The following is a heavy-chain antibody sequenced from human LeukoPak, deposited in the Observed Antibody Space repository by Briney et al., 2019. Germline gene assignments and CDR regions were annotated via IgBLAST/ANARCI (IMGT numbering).Heavy chain of an antibody. V-gene: IGHV1-8*01. CDR3: ARLSQTPDFYSNGGYYYLGY. CDR1: RYTFTSYD. CDR2: MNPNTGRT. Sequence: ASVKVSCKASRYTFTSYDINWVREAAGQGLEWMGWMNPNTGRTGFAQKFQGRLTMTRDTSISTAYMELSSLRSEDTAVYYCARLSQTPDFYSNGGYYYLGYWGQGTPVTVSS. J-gene: IGHJ4*02. D-gene: IGHD2-15*01.